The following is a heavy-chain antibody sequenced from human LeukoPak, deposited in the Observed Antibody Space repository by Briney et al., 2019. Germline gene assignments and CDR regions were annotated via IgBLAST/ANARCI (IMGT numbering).Heavy chain of an antibody. V-gene: IGHV4-4*07. J-gene: IGHJ6*02. CDR2: IYVGGST. Sequence: PSETLSLTCTVSDGSISYYYWSWLRQPAGKGLEWIGRIYVGGSTDYSPSLKSRVSMSLDKSNNQLSLKLISVSAADTAVYYCARWHMNSQDVWGRGTAVTVS. D-gene: IGHD4-23*01. CDR1: DGSISYYY. CDR3: ARWHMNSQDV.